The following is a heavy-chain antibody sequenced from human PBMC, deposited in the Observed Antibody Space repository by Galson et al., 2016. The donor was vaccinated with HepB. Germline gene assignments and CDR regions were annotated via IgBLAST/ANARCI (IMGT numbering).Heavy chain of an antibody. D-gene: IGHD3-22*01. J-gene: IGHJ6*02. V-gene: IGHV3-53*01. CDR2: SYGGGNK. Sequence: SLRLSCAASGFIVSNDYMNWVRQAPGKGLEWVSASYGGGNKYYDESVKGRFTISRDNSKNTVFLEMNNLRTDDTAVYYCARDPGLRNGMDVWGQGTTVTVSS. CDR1: GFIVSNDY. CDR3: ARDPGLRNGMDV.